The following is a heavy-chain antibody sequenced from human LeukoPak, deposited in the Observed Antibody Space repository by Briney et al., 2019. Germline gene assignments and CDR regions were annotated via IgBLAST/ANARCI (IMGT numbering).Heavy chain of an antibody. J-gene: IGHJ4*02. CDR2: IYYSGST. Sequence: SETLSLTCAVSGGSISSGGYYWSWIRQPPGKGLEWIGYIYYSGSTNYNPSLKSRVTISVDTSKNQFSLKLSSVTAADTTVYYCARDSSSYPFDYWGQGTLVTVSS. CDR1: GGSISSGGYY. V-gene: IGHV4-61*08. D-gene: IGHD6-13*01. CDR3: ARDSSSYPFDY.